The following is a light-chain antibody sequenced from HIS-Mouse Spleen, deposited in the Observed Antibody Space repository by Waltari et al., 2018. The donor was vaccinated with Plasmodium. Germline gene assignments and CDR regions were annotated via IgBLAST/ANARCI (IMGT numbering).Light chain of an antibody. CDR3: YSAADNKRV. CDR1: VLATKY. V-gene: IGLV3-27*01. CDR2: KDS. Sequence: SYELTQPSSVSVSPAQTATITCSGDVLATKYARWFQQKPGQSPVLVSYKDSERPSGIPERFSGSSAGTTVTLTISGAQVEDEADYYCYSAADNKRVFGGGTKLTVL. J-gene: IGLJ3*02.